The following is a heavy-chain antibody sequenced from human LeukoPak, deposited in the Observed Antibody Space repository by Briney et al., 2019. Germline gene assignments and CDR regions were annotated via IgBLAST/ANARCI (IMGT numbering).Heavy chain of an antibody. Sequence: PSETLSLTCAVYGGSFSGSYWSWICQPPGKGLEWIGEINHSGSTNYNPSLKSRVTISVDTSKNQFSLKLSSVTAADTAVYYCARLPRFADYWGQGTLVTVSS. J-gene: IGHJ4*02. CDR3: ARLPRFADY. D-gene: IGHD5-24*01. CDR1: GGSFSGSY. V-gene: IGHV4-34*01. CDR2: INHSGST.